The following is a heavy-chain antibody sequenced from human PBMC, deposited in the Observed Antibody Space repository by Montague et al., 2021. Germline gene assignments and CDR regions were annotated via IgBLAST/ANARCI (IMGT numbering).Heavy chain of an antibody. J-gene: IGHJ4*02. Sequence: QSGAEVKQPGESLKISCKGSGYSFTRYWIGWVRQMPGKGLEWMGXIYPGDSDTRYSPSFQGQVTISADKSISTAYLQWSSLKASDTAMYYCARGRGDGNNWAWDFDYWGQGTLVTVSS. CDR1: GYSFTRYW. CDR3: ARGRGDGNNWAWDFDY. CDR2: IYPGDSDT. V-gene: IGHV5-51*01. D-gene: IGHD5-24*01.